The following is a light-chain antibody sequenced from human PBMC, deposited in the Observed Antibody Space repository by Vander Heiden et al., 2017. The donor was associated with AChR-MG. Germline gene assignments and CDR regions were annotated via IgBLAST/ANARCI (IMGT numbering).Light chain of an antibody. CDR3: QHSDSWT. CDR1: QTIDNL. Sequence: DIQMTQSPSTLSASVGDRVTITCRASQTIDNLLAWYQQKPGKAPKLLIYETSILESEVPSRFSGRGSGTEFTLTITGLQPDDFATYYCQHSDSWTFGPGTKVDI. J-gene: IGKJ3*01. V-gene: IGKV1-5*03. CDR2: ETS.